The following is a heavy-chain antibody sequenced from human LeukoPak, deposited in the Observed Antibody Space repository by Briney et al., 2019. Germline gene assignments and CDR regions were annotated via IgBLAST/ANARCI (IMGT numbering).Heavy chain of an antibody. CDR2: ISWNSGSI. V-gene: IGHV3-9*01. CDR3: AKDIRWYDSSGQFDY. Sequence: PGGSLRLSCAASGFTFSSYAMSWVRQAPGKGLEWVSGISWNSGSIGYADSVKGRFTISRDNAKNSLYLQMNSLRAEDTALYYCAKDIRWYDSSGQFDYWGQGTLVTVSS. J-gene: IGHJ4*02. CDR1: GFTFSSYA. D-gene: IGHD3-22*01.